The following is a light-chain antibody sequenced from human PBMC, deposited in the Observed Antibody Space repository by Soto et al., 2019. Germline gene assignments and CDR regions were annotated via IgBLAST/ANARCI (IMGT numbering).Light chain of an antibody. Sequence: QSVLTQPPSVSGAPGQRVTISCTGSSSNIGAGYDVHWYQQLPGTAPKLLIYGNSNRPSGVPDRFSGSKSGTSASQAITGLQAEDDADYYCQSYDSSLSGHVFGTGTKVTV. CDR1: SSNIGAGYD. V-gene: IGLV1-40*01. J-gene: IGLJ1*01. CDR2: GNS. CDR3: QSYDSSLSGHV.